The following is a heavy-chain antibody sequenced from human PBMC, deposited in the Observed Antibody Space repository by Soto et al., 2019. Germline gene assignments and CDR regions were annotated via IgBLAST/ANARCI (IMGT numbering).Heavy chain of an antibody. CDR2: IWYDGSNK. CDR1: GFTFSSYG. D-gene: IGHD6-13*01. V-gene: IGHV3-33*01. J-gene: IGHJ4*02. CDR3: ARDKEDSSSWPAANDY. Sequence: ESGGGVVQPGRSLRLSCAASGFTFSSYGMHWVRQAPGKGLEWVAVIWYDGSNKYYADSVKGRFTISRDNSKNTLYLQMNSLRAEDTAVYYCARDKEDSSSWPAANDYWGQGTLVTVSS.